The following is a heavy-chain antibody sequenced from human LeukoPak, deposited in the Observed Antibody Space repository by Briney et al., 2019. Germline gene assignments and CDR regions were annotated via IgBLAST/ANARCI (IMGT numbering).Heavy chain of an antibody. CDR2: SRNKADSYTA. Sequence: GGSLRLSCAASGFTFSDSLMSWVRQAPGKGLEWVGRSRNKADSYTAEYAACVKGRFTISRDESKNSLYLQISSLETEDAAVYYCATSSWYRLAYWGQGSLVTVSS. CDR3: ATSSWYRLAY. CDR1: GFTFSDSL. J-gene: IGHJ4*02. D-gene: IGHD6-13*01. V-gene: IGHV3-72*01.